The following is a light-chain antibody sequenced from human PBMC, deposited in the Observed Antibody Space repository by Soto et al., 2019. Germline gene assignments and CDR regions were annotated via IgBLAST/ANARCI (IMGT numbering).Light chain of an antibody. CDR2: GAS. Sequence: EIVMTQFPATLSKSPGESATFSCRASQSIGTKLAWYQQRPGQAPRLLMYGASTGATGIPARFSGSGSGTEFTLTIGSLQSDDFAVYYCQQYIDWPPGTFGQGTKVDIK. CDR3: QQYIDWPPGT. J-gene: IGKJ1*01. V-gene: IGKV3-15*01. CDR1: QSIGTK.